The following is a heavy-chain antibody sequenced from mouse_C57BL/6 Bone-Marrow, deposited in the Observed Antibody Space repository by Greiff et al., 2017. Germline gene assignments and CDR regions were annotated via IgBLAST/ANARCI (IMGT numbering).Heavy chain of an antibody. V-gene: IGHV1-15*01. CDR3: KRYWEGDYCDY. Sequence: VQLQQSGAELVRPGASVTLSCKASGYTFTDYEMHWVKQTPVHGLEWIGAIDPETGGTAYNQKFKGKAILTADKSSSTAYMELRSLTSEDSAVYYCKRYWEGDYCDYWGQGTTLTVSS. J-gene: IGHJ2*01. D-gene: IGHD4-1*01. CDR2: IDPETGGT. CDR1: GYTFTDYE.